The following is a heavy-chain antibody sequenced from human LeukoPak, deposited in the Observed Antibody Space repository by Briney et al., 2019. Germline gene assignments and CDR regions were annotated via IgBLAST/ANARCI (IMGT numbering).Heavy chain of an antibody. CDR1: GFTFSSYS. Sequence: GGSLRLSCAASGFTFSSYSMNWVRQAPGKGLEWVSSISSSSSYIYYADSVKARFTISRDNAKNSLYLQMNSLRAEDTAVYYCAREYYYDSSGYYYDPVFDYWGQGTLVTVSS. CDR3: AREYYYDSSGYYYDPVFDY. J-gene: IGHJ4*02. D-gene: IGHD3-22*01. CDR2: ISSSSSYI. V-gene: IGHV3-21*01.